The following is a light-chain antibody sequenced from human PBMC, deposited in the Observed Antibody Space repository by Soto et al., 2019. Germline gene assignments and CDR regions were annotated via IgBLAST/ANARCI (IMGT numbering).Light chain of an antibody. V-gene: IGLV2-14*01. CDR2: EVS. Sequence: QSALTQPASVSGSPGQSITISCTGTSSDVGAYNYVSWYQQHPGKAPKLMIYEVSNRPSGVSNRFSGSKSGNTASLTISGLQAEDGADYYCSSYTSTSIPYVFGTGTQLTVL. CDR1: SSDVGAYNY. J-gene: IGLJ1*01. CDR3: SSYTSTSIPYV.